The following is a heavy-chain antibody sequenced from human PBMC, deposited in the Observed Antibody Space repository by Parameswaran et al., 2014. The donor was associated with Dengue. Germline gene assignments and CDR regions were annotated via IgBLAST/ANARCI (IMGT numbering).Heavy chain of an antibody. CDR3: ARRYCNNTVCPNWFDP. D-gene: IGHD2/OR15-2a*01. Sequence: WVRQAPGQGLDWMGGIIPIFRTANYAQKFQGRVTITADESTSTAYMELSSLKSEDTALYFCARRYCNNTVCPNWFDPWGQGTLVTVSS. J-gene: IGHJ5*02. V-gene: IGHV1-69*01. CDR2: IIPIFRTA.